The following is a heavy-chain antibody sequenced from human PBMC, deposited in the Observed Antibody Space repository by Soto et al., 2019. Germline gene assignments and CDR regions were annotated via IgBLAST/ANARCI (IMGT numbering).Heavy chain of an antibody. CDR3: TRSRITMLVVVYDAFDI. CDR2: IYHSGST. V-gene: IGHV4-4*02. Sequence: SETLSLTCAVSGGSISSSYWWSWVRQPPGKGLEWIGEIYHSGSTNYNPSLKSRVTISVDKSKNQFSLKLSSVTAADTAVYYCTRSRITMLVVVYDAFDIWGQGTTVTVSS. CDR1: GGSISSSYW. D-gene: IGHD3-22*01. J-gene: IGHJ3*02.